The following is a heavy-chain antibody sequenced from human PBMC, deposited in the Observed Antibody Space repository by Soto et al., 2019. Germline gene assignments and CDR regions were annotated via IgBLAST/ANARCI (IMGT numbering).Heavy chain of an antibody. Sequence: ASVKVSCKASGYPFTSYGISWVRQAPGQGLEWMGWISAYNGNTNYAQKLQGRVTMTTDTSTSTAYMELRSLRSDDTAVYYCARHFLGYCSSTSGLGAFGIWGQGTMVTVSS. V-gene: IGHV1-18*04. CDR2: ISAYNGNT. J-gene: IGHJ3*02. CDR1: GYPFTSYG. CDR3: ARHFLGYCSSTSGLGAFGI. D-gene: IGHD2-2*01.